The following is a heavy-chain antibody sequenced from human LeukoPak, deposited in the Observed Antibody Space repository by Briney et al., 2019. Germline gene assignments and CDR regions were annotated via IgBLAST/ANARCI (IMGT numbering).Heavy chain of an antibody. D-gene: IGHD2-15*01. CDR2: IYTSGST. V-gene: IGHV4-4*07. CDR3: AREICGSYESFADYYYGMDV. Sequence: PSETLSLTCTVSGGSISSYYWGWIRQPAGKGLEWIGRIYTSGSTNYNPSLKSRVTMSVDTSKNQFSLKLSSVTAADTAVYYCAREICGSYESFADYYYGMDVWGQGTTVTVSS. CDR1: GGSISSYY. J-gene: IGHJ6*02.